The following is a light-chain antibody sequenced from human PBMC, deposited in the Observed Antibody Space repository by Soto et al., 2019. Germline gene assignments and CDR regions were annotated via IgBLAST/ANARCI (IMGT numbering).Light chain of an antibody. CDR1: SSDVGGYNH. J-gene: IGLJ1*01. V-gene: IGLV2-14*01. CDR3: TSYTSISTYV. CDR2: EVS. Sequence: QSVLAQPASVSESLGQSITISCAGTSSDVGGYNHVSWYQQHADKAPKLSIHEVSNRPSGVSNRFSGSKSGNTASLTISGLQAEDEADYYCTSYTSISTYVFGTGTKV.